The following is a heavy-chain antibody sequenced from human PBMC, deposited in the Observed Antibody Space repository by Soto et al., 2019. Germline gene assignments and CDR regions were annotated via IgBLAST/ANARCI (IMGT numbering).Heavy chain of an antibody. CDR1: GFTFSGYS. CDR2: ISSSSSYI. J-gene: IGHJ6*02. Sequence: EVQLVESGGGLVKPGGSLRLSCAASGFTFSGYSMNWVRQAPGKGLEWVSSISSSSSYIYYADSVKGRFTISRDNAKNSLYLQMNSLRAEDTAVYYCARDAVDTAMVTGYYYYGMDVWGQGTTVTVSS. CDR3: ARDAVDTAMVTGYYYYGMDV. V-gene: IGHV3-21*01. D-gene: IGHD5-18*01.